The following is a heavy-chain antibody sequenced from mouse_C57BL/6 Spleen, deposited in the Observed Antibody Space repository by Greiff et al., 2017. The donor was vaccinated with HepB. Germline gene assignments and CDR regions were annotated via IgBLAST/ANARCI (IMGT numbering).Heavy chain of an antibody. Sequence: QVQLQQSGAELVKPGASVKLSCKASGYTFTSYWMHWVKQRPGQGLEWIGMIHPNSGSTNYNEKFKSKATLTVDKSSSTAYMQLSSLTSEDSAVYYCARSPMNLRFFDYWGQGTTLTVSS. CDR2: IHPNSGST. CDR3: ARSPMNLRFFDY. D-gene: IGHD1-1*01. J-gene: IGHJ2*01. V-gene: IGHV1-64*01. CDR1: GYTFTSYW.